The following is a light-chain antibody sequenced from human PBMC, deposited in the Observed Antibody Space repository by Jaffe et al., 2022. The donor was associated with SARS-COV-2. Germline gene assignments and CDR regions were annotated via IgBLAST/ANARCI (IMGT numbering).Light chain of an antibody. CDR3: AAWDDSLNGWV. CDR2: RNV. V-gene: IGLV1-47*01. J-gene: IGLJ3*02. Sequence: QSVLTQPPSVSGTPGQRVTISCSGSSSNIGTKYVSWYQHLPGTAPKLLIYRNVQRPSGVPDRFSGSKSGTLASLAISGLRSEDETDYYCAAWDDSLNGWVFGGGTKLTVL. CDR1: SSNIGTKY.